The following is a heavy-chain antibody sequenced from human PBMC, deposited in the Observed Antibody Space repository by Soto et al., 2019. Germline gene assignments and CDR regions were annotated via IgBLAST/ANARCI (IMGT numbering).Heavy chain of an antibody. Sequence: QVQLHESGPGLVKPSETLSLTCVVSDGSISTYDWWTWVRQPPGKGLEWIGKMFHSGGADYSPSRKSRVTISADSSKNHFSLRLTAVTAADTAVYYCATGNVDSMLEYWGQGTQVAVSS. CDR1: DGSISTYDW. V-gene: IGHV4-4*02. CDR2: MFHSGGA. D-gene: IGHD3-3*01. CDR3: ATGNVDSMLEY. J-gene: IGHJ4*02.